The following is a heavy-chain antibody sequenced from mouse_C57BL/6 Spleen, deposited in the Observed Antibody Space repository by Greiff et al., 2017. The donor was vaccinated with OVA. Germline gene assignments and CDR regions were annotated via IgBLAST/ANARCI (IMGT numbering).Heavy chain of an antibody. Sequence: DVQLQESGPGLVKPSQSLSLTCSVTGYSITSGYYWNWIRQFPGNKLEWMGYISYDGSNNYNPSLKNRISITRDTSKNQFFLKLNSVTTEDTATYYCAREGYDYEDYWGQGTTLTVSS. V-gene: IGHV3-6*01. CDR1: GYSITSGYY. CDR2: ISYDGSN. D-gene: IGHD2-4*01. J-gene: IGHJ2*01. CDR3: AREGYDYEDY.